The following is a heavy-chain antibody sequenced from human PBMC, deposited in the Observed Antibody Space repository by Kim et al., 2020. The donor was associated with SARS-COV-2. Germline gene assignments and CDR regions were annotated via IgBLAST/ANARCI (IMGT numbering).Heavy chain of an antibody. J-gene: IGHJ6*03. V-gene: IGHV3-30*01. CDR3: ASGRPLNSNYYYYYMDV. Sequence: VKGRFTSSRDNSKNTLYLQMNSLRAEDTAVYYCASGRPLNSNYYYYYMDVWGKGTTVTVSS. D-gene: IGHD4-4*01.